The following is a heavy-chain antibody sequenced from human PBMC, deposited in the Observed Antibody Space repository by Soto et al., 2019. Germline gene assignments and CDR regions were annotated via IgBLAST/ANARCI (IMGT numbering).Heavy chain of an antibody. CDR1: GGSISSGGYS. Sequence: PSETLSLTCAVSGGSISSGGYSWSWIRQPPGKGLEWIGYIYHSGSTYYNLSLKSRVTISVDRSKNQFSLKLSSVTAADTAVYYCARDRCGGGSCYHNWFDPWGQGTLVTVSS. V-gene: IGHV4-30-2*01. J-gene: IGHJ5*02. CDR2: IYHSGST. D-gene: IGHD2-15*01. CDR3: ARDRCGGGSCYHNWFDP.